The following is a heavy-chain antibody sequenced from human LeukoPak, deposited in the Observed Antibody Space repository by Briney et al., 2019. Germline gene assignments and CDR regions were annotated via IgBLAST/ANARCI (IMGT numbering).Heavy chain of an antibody. J-gene: IGHJ4*01. CDR3: ARDGTAPGLYFDL. D-gene: IGHD6-13*01. V-gene: IGHV3-7*01. CDR1: GFTFSSYW. Sequence: GGSLRLSCAVSGFTFSSYWMNWVRQAPGKGLEWVASIRQDGGEKSYVDSVKGRFTISRDNTKNSIYLQINSLRAEDTAMYYCARDGTAPGLYFDLWGQGTLVTVSS. CDR2: IRQDGGEK.